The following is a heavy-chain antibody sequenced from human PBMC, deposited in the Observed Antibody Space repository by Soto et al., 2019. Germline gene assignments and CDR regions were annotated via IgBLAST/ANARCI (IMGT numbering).Heavy chain of an antibody. D-gene: IGHD3-22*01. V-gene: IGHV4-30-2*01. CDR3: ARGEYYYDSSGYYGANWFDP. CDR2: IYHSGST. J-gene: IGHJ5*02. Sequence: SETLSLTCAVSGGSISSGGYSWSWIRQPPGKGLEWIGYIYHSGSTYYNPSLKSRVTISVDRSKNQFSLKLSSVTAADTAVYYCARGEYYYDSSGYYGANWFDPWGQGTLVTVSS. CDR1: GGSISSGGYS.